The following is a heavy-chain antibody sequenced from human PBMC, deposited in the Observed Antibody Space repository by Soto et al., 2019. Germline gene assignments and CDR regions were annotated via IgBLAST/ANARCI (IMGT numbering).Heavy chain of an antibody. V-gene: IGHV3-66*01. CDR2: IYSGGRT. D-gene: IGHD4-17*01. Sequence: EVQLVESGGGLVQPGGSLRLSCAASGFTVSNNYLSWIRQAPGKGLEWVSVIYSGGRTYYADSVKGRFSISRDNSMNTVYLQMNSLRAEDTAVYYCVRSNYGGNVYDYWGQGTMVTGSS. J-gene: IGHJ4*02. CDR1: GFTVSNNY. CDR3: VRSNYGGNVYDY.